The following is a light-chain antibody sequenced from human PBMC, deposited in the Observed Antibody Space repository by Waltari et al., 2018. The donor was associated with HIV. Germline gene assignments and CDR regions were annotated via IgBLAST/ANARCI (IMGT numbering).Light chain of an antibody. CDR1: SSDVGAYNY. V-gene: IGLV2-8*01. CDR2: GVT. CDR3: ASHAGSKDV. Sequence: QSALTQPPSASGSPGQSVTISCTGTSSDVGAYNYVSWFQQHPGKAPKLMIYGVTKRPSGVPDRCSGSKSGNTASLTVSGLQAGDEADYYCASHAGSKDVFGGGTRLTVL. J-gene: IGLJ2*01.